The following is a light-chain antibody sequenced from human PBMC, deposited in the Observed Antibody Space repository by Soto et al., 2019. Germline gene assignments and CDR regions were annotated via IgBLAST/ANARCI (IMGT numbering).Light chain of an antibody. V-gene: IGLV2-8*01. Sequence: QSVLTQPPSASGSPGQSVTISCTGTSSDVGGYKYVSWYQQHPGKAPKLIIYEVSKRPSGVPDRFSGSKSGNTASLTVSGLQAEDEADYYCSSYAGSINNVVFGGGTKLTVL. J-gene: IGLJ2*01. CDR1: SSDVGGYKY. CDR2: EVS. CDR3: SSYAGSINNVV.